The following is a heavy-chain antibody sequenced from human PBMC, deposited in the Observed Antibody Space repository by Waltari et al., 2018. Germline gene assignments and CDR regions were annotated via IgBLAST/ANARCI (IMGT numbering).Heavy chain of an antibody. Sequence: QVQLVQSGAEVKKPGASVKVSCKASGYTFTSYYMHWVRQAPGQGLEWMGIINPSGGSTSYAQKFQGRVTMTRDTSTSTVYMELSSLRSEDTAVYYCATRPVIYDSSGTFDYWGQGTLVTVSS. CDR1: GYTFTSYY. D-gene: IGHD3-22*01. J-gene: IGHJ4*02. CDR2: INPSGGST. V-gene: IGHV1-46*03. CDR3: ATRPVIYDSSGTFDY.